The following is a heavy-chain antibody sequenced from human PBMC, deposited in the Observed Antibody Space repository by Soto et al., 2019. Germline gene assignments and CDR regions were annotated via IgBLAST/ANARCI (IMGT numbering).Heavy chain of an antibody. V-gene: IGHV3-23*01. CDR2: VGGGGGST. J-gene: IGHJ4*02. D-gene: IGHD1-26*01. Sequence: GGSLRLSCAASGFTFSSYAMSWVRQAPGKGLEWVSGVGGGGGSTFYADSVKGRFTISRDNSKNTLYLQINSLRAEDTAVYYCAKMGGGSYLYYFDYWGQGTLVTVSS. CDR1: GFTFSSYA. CDR3: AKMGGGSYLYYFDY.